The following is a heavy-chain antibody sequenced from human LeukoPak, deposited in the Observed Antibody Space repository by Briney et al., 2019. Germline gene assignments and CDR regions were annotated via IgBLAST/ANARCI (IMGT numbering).Heavy chain of an antibody. D-gene: IGHD2-8*01. CDR2: ISSSASSI. J-gene: IGHJ5*02. CDR1: GFIFSDSY. CDR3: ASRHCTTTGCYLT. V-gene: IGHV3-11*04. Sequence: PGGSLRLSCAASGFIFSDSYMSWIRQAPGKGLEWISYISSSASSIYYADSVRGRFTISRDNAANSVYLQMNTLRAEDTAVYYCASRHCTTTGCYLTWGQGTLVTVSS.